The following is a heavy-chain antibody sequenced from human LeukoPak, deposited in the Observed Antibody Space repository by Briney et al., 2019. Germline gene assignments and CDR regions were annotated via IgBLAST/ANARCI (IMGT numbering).Heavy chain of an antibody. Sequence: ASVKVSCKTSGYSENFYGMTWVRQVAGQGLEWMGWISAQHGQTEYAPNSQDRVTMTTDTYTNTAYMELRSLRSDDTAVYYCAGSLVYCTSNVCYLKYWGQGTLVTVSS. CDR3: AGSLVYCTSNVCYLKY. CDR1: GYSENFYG. D-gene: IGHD2-8*01. CDR2: ISAQHGQT. V-gene: IGHV1-18*01. J-gene: IGHJ4*02.